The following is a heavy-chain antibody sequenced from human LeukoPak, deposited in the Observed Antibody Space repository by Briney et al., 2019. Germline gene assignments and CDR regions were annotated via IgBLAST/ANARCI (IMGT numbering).Heavy chain of an antibody. CDR3: TKVLRGMDV. D-gene: IGHD2-15*01. J-gene: IGHJ6*02. CDR1: GFNLSSYG. V-gene: IGHV3-30*18. Sequence: GRSLRLSCVVSGFNLSSYGMHWVRQAPGKGLEWVAVISYDGSNKNYEDSVKGRFSISRDISKNTLHLEMNSLRPDDTAVYYCTKVLRGMDVWGQGTTVTVPS. CDR2: ISYDGSNK.